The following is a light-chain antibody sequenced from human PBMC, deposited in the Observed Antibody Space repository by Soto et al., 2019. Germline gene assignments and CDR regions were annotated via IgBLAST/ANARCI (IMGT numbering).Light chain of an antibody. J-gene: IGKJ5*01. CDR1: QSINNY. CDR2: SAS. V-gene: IGKV1-39*01. Sequence: DIQMTQSPASLSVSLGDRFTITCRASQSINNYLNWYQQKPGQAPKLLMRSASTLERGVPSRFSGSGSRTDFTLTISYLQPDDFATYYCQLSLIMPLTFAHVTRLEVK. CDR3: QLSLIMPLT.